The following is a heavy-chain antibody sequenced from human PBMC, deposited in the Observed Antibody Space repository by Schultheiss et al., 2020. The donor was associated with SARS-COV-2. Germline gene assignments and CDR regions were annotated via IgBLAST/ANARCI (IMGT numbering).Heavy chain of an antibody. CDR2: INHSGST. CDR1: GGSFSGYY. V-gene: IGHV4-34*01. CDR3: ARVGYASNGGMDV. D-gene: IGHD1-1*01. J-gene: IGHJ4*02. Sequence: SCAVYGGSFSGYYWSWIRQPPGKGLEWIGEINHSGSTNYNPSLKSRVTISVDTSKNQFSLKLSSVTAADTAVYYCARVGYASNGGMDVWGQGTLVTVSS.